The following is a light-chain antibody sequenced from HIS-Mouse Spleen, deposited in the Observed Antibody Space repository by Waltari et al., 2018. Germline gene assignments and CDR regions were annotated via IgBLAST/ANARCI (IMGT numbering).Light chain of an antibody. CDR3: QQYYSYPT. V-gene: IGKV1-8*01. CDR1: QGISSY. J-gene: IGKJ3*01. CDR2: AAS. Sequence: AIRMTQSPSSFSASTGDRVTITCRASQGISSYLAWYQQKPGKAPKLLIYAASTLQIGVPSRFSGSGSGTDFTLTISCLQSEDFATYYCQQYYSYPTFGPGTKVDIK.